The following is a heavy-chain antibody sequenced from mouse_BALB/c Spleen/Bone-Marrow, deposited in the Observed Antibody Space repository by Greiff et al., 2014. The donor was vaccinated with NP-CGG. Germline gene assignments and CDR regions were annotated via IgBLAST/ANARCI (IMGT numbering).Heavy chain of an antibody. V-gene: IGHV1S56*01. CDR1: GYTFTSYY. Sequence: QVQLQQPGPELVKPGASVRISCKASGYTFTSYYIHWVKQRPGQGLEWIGWIYPGNVNTKYNEKFKGKVTLTADKSSSTAYMQLSSLTSEDSAVYFCARDTMDYWGQGTSVTVSS. J-gene: IGHJ4*01. CDR3: ARDTMDY. CDR2: IYPGNVNT.